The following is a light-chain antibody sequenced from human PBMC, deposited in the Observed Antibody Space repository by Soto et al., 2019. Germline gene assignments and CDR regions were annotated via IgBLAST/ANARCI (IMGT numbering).Light chain of an antibody. J-gene: IGKJ1*01. V-gene: IGKV3-15*01. CDR2: GAS. CDR1: QSVSST. CDR3: QQYKDWPTP. Sequence: EMMLSQSPATLSLSHGERATLSCRASQSVSSTVAWYQQRPGQAPRLLIYGASTRATGIPARFSGSGSGTEFTLTISSLQSEDFAVYYCQQYKDWPTPFGQGGNVDIK.